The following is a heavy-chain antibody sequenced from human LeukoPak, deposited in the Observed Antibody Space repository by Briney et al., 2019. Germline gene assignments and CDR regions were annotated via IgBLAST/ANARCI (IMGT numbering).Heavy chain of an antibody. J-gene: IGHJ4*02. CDR2: IYYSGST. D-gene: IGHD3-10*01. CDR1: GGSISSGDYY. Sequence: SQTLSLTCTVSGGSISSGDYYWSWIRQPPGKGLEWIGYIYYSGSTYYNPSLKSRVTISVDTSKNQFSLKLSSVTAADTAVHYCARGRGSGSYYLFDYWGQGTLVTVSS. V-gene: IGHV4-30-4*01. CDR3: ARGRGSGSYYLFDY.